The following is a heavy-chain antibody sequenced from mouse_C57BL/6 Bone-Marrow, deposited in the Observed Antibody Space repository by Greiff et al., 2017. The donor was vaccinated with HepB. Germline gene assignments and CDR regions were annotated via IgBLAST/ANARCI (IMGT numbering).Heavy chain of an antibody. CDR2: IWWDDEK. Sequence: QVTLKVSGPGILQPSQTLSLTCSFSGFSLSTFGMGVGWIRQPSGKGLEWLAHIWWDDEKYYNPARKSRLAISKDTSKNEVFLKIANVDTADTATYYCARMAPYGSSYDFDCWGQGTTLTVSS. CDR3: ARMAPYGSSYDFDC. V-gene: IGHV8-8*01. J-gene: IGHJ2*01. CDR1: GFSLSTFGMG. D-gene: IGHD1-1*01.